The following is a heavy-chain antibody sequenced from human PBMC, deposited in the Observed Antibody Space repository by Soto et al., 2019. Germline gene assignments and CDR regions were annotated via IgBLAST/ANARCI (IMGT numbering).Heavy chain of an antibody. CDR1: GGSISSGDYY. J-gene: IGHJ3*02. CDR3: AREIRITMIVVGKGYAFDI. D-gene: IGHD3-22*01. Sequence: SETLSLTCTVSGGSISSGDYYWSWIRQPPGKGLEWIGYIYYSGSTYYNPSLKSRVTISVDRSKNQFSLKLSSVTAADTAVYYCAREIRITMIVVGKGYAFDIWRKGTMVTASS. CDR2: IYYSGST. V-gene: IGHV4-30-4*01.